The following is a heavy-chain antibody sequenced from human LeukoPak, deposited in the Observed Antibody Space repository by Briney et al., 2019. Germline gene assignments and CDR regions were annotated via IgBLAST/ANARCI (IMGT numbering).Heavy chain of an antibody. V-gene: IGHV5-51*01. J-gene: IGHJ4*02. Sequence: GESLKISCKGSGYSFSNYSIGRVRQMPEKGLEWMGIIYPGDSDTRNSPSFQGQVTISADKSISTAYLQWSSLKASDTAMYYCARRYYYDSSGSTFDYWGQGTLVTVSS. CDR1: GYSFSNYS. CDR3: ARRYYYDSSGSTFDY. D-gene: IGHD3-22*01. CDR2: IYPGDSDT.